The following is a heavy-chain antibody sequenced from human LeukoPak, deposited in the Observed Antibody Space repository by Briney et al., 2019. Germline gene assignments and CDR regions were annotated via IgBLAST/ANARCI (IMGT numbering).Heavy chain of an antibody. D-gene: IGHD5-18*01. J-gene: IGHJ6*02. CDR1: GFTFSSYA. CDR3: ARAILQLWLVPEYYYYYGMDV. V-gene: IGHV3-30-3*01. Sequence: GGSLRLSCAASGFTFSSYAMHWVRQAPGKGLEWVAVISYDGSNKYYADSVKGRFTISRDNSKNTLYLQMNSLRAEDAAVYYCARAILQLWLVPEYYYYYGMDVWGQGTTVTVSS. CDR2: ISYDGSNK.